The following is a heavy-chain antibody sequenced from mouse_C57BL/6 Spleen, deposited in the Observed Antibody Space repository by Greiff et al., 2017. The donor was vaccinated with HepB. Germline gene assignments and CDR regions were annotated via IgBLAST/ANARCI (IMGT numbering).Heavy chain of an antibody. CDR2: ISSGGSYT. CDR1: GFTFSSYG. J-gene: IGHJ2*01. V-gene: IGHV5-6*01. D-gene: IGHD2-4*01. CDR3: ARHDDYGCDY. Sequence: EVQLVESGGDLVKPGGSLKLSCAASGFTFSSYGMSWVRQTPDKRLEWVATISSGGSYTYYPDSVKGRFTISRDNAKNTLYLQMSSLKSEDTAMYYCARHDDYGCDYWGQGTTLTVSS.